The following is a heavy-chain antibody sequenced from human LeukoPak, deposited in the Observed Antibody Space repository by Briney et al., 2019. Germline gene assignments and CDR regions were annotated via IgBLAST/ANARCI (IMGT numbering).Heavy chain of an antibody. V-gene: IGHV3-43*02. J-gene: IGHJ4*02. CDR3: AKDKTAAAGDNFDY. CDR1: GFTFDDYA. CDR2: ISGDGGST. Sequence: GGSLRLSCAASGFTFDDYAMHWVRQAPGKGLEWDSLISGDGGSTYYADSVKGRFTISRDNSKNSLYLQMNSLRTEDTALYYCAKDKTAAAGDNFDYWGQGTLVTVSS. D-gene: IGHD6-13*01.